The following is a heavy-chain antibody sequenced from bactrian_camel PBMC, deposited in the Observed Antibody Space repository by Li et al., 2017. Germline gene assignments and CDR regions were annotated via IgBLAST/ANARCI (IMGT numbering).Heavy chain of an antibody. J-gene: IGHJ6*01. CDR1: GYNLLGKC. D-gene: IGHD2*01. CDR3: TSSYTIGYYSFSY. Sequence: VQLVESGGGSVQAGGSLRLSCTASGYNLLGKCVGWFRQAPGKAREGLAAIYTGTSRTTYADSVKGRFTISQGNAKNTVYLQMNSLETEDTAMYYCTSSYTIGYYSFSYWGQGTQVTVS. CDR2: IYTGTSRT. V-gene: IGHV3S40*01.